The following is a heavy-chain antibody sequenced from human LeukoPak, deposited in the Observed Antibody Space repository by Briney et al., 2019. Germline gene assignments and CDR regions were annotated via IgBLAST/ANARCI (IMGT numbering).Heavy chain of an antibody. V-gene: IGHV4-4*07. CDR2: IDSSGKT. J-gene: IGHJ5*02. CDR1: GDSISSQY. CDR3: ARGVGSSSSNWFDP. Sequence: PSETLSLTCTVTGDSISSQYWSWIRQSPGKGLEWIGRIDSSGKTNYNPSLKSRVTISIDNSTGQSSLKVTSVPAADTAVYYCARGVGSSSSNWFDPWGQGALVTVSS. D-gene: IGHD6-13*01.